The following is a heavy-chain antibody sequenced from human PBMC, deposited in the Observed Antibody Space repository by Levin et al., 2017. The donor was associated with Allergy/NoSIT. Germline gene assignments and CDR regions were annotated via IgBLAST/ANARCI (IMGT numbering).Heavy chain of an antibody. J-gene: IGHJ6*02. V-gene: IGHV3-7*01. Sequence: GGSLRLSCAASGFTFSSYWMSWVRQAPGKGLEWVANIKQDGSEKYYVDSVKGRFTISRDNAKNSLYLQMNSLRAEDTAVYYCARDTRYYDFWSGYYPGGYYGMDVWGQGTTVTVSS. CDR1: GFTFSSYW. CDR2: IKQDGSEK. D-gene: IGHD3-3*01. CDR3: ARDTRYYDFWSGYYPGGYYGMDV.